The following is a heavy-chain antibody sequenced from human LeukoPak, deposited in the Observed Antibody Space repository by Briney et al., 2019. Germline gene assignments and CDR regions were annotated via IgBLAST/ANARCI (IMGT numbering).Heavy chain of an antibody. CDR1: GFTFSSYS. CDR2: ISSSSGYI. J-gene: IGHJ2*01. V-gene: IGHV3-21*01. CDR3: ARDWVTTTGLKYYYYMDV. Sequence: GGSLRLSCAASGFTFSSYSMNWVRQAPGKGLEWVSSISSSSGYIYYADSVKGRFTISRDNAKNSLYLQMNSLRAEDTAVYYCARDWVTTTGLKYYYYMDVWGRGTLVTVSS. D-gene: IGHD2/OR15-2a*01.